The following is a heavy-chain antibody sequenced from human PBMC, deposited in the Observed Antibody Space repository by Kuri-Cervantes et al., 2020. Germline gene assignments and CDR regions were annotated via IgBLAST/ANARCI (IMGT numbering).Heavy chain of an antibody. Sequence: GESLKISCAASGFTFSDYYMSWIRQAPGKGLEWVSAISGSGGSKYYADSVKGRFTISRDNSKNTLYLQMNSLRAEDTAVYYCARGTRDYGDYSWFDPWGQGTLVTVSS. CDR1: GFTFSDYY. CDR3: ARGTRDYGDYSWFDP. V-gene: IGHV3-23*01. D-gene: IGHD4-17*01. J-gene: IGHJ5*02. CDR2: ISGSGGSK.